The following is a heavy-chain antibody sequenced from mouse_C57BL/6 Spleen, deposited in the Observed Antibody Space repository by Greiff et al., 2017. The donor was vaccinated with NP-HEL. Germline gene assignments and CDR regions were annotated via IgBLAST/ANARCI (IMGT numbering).Heavy chain of an antibody. CDR3: ARSFKGGGRNYFDY. CDR1: GFTFTDYY. CDR2: IRNKANGYTT. D-gene: IGHD3-3*01. Sequence: EVKLMESGGGLVQPGGSLSLSCAASGFTFTDYYMSWVRQPPGKALEWLGFIRNKANGYTTEYSASVKGRFTISRYNSQSILYLHMNALRAEDSATYYCARSFKGGGRNYFDYWGQGTTLTVSS. V-gene: IGHV7-3*01. J-gene: IGHJ2*01.